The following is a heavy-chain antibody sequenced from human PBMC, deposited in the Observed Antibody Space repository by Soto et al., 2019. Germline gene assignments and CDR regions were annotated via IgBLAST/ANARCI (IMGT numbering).Heavy chain of an antibody. V-gene: IGHV1-8*01. J-gene: IGHJ4*02. D-gene: IGHD6-13*01. Sequence: QVQLVQSGAEVKKPGASVKVSCKASGYTFTSYDINWVRQATGQGLEWMGWMNPNSGNTGYAQKFQGRVTMTRNTSISTDYMELSSLRSEDTAVYYCARGVSGSSWYEILFDYWGQGTLVTVSS. CDR2: MNPNSGNT. CDR1: GYTFTSYD. CDR3: ARGVSGSSWYEILFDY.